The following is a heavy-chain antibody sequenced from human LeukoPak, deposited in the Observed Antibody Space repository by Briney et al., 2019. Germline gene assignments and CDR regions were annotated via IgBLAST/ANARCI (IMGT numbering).Heavy chain of an antibody. J-gene: IGHJ4*02. CDR1: GGSISSSNYY. V-gene: IGHV4-39*01. CDR3: ARQDNYYFDY. D-gene: IGHD1-20*01. CDR2: IYYNGST. Sequence: SETLSLTCTVSGGSISSSNYYGGWIRQPPGKGLEWIGSIYYNGSTYYNPSLKSRVTISVDMSKNQFSLKLSSVTAADTAVYYCARQDNYYFDYWGQGILVTVSS.